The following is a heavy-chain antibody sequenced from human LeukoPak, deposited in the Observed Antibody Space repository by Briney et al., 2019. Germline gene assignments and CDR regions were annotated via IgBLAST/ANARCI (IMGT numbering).Heavy chain of an antibody. CDR2: IYYTGST. CDR1: GGSITNFY. J-gene: IGHJ2*01. Sequence: SETLSLTCTVSGGSITNFYWSWVRQPPGKRLEWLGFIYYTGSTTYNPSLESRVTISVDTSKNQFSLRLRSVTAADTAVYYCAASRWYFDVWGRGVVVAVSS. CDR3: AASRWYFDV. V-gene: IGHV4-59*08.